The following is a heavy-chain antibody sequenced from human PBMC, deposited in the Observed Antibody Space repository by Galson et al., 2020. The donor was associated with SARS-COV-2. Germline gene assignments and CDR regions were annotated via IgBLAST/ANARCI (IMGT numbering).Heavy chain of an antibody. CDR1: GGSISSSSYY. CDR3: ARWSGIVGATVGYFDL. J-gene: IGHJ2*01. CDR2: IYYSGST. D-gene: IGHD1-26*01. V-gene: IGHV4-39*01. Sequence: SETLSLTCTVSGGSISSSSYYWGWIRQPPGKGLEWIGSIYYSGSTYYNPSLKSRVTISVDTSKNQFSLKLSSVTTADTAVYYCARWSGIVGATVGYFDLWGRGTLVTVSS.